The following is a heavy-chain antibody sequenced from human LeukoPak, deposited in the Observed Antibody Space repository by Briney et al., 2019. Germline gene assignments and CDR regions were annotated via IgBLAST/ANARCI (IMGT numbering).Heavy chain of an antibody. J-gene: IGHJ4*02. Sequence: SETLSLTCAVYSGSFSGYYWSWIRQPPGKGLEWIGEINHSGSTNYNPSLKSRVTISVDTSKNQFSLKLSSVTAADTAVYYCARGRGYYYDSSGYYSPLWYWGQGTLVTVSS. CDR2: INHSGST. V-gene: IGHV4-34*01. CDR3: ARGRGYYYDSSGYYSPLWY. D-gene: IGHD3-22*01. CDR1: SGSFSGYY.